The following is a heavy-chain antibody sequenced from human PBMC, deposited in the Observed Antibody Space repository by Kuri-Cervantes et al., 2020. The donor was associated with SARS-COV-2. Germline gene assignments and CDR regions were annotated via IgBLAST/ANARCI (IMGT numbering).Heavy chain of an antibody. CDR3: ARGERIAARPSYGMDV. J-gene: IGHJ6*02. V-gene: IGHV6-1*01. Sequence: LRLSCAISGDSVSSNSAAWNWIRQSPSRGLEWLGRTYYRSKRYNDYAVSVKSRITINPDTSKNQFSLQLNSVTPEDTAVYYCARGERIAARPSYGMDVWGQGTTVTVSS. CDR1: GDSVSSNSAA. CDR2: TYYRSKRYN. D-gene: IGHD6-6*01.